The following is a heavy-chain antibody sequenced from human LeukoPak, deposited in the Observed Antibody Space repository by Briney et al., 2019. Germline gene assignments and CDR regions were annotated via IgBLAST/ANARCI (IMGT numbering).Heavy chain of an antibody. D-gene: IGHD7-27*01. CDR3: AGDPNGNPDFGY. Sequence: GGSLRLSCKVSGFSFSNYGMDWVRQVPGKGLEWLSFIDSSSYTSYADSVKGRFTISRDNAENSLYLQMSSLPVEDTAVYYCAGDPNGNPDFGYWGLGPLVTGTS. CDR1: GFSFSNYG. CDR2: IDSSSYT. J-gene: IGHJ4*02. V-gene: IGHV3-21*05.